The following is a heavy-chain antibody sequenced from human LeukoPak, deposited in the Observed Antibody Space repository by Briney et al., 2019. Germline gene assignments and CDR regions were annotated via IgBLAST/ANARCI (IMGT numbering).Heavy chain of an antibody. D-gene: IGHD5-12*01. V-gene: IGHV3-73*01. CDR1: GFTFSGSA. Sequence: GGSLRLSCAASGFTFSGSAMHWVRQASGKGLEWVGRIRSKANSYATAYAASVKGRFTISRDDSKNTAYLQMNSLKTEDTAVYYCARDNVVTTIDDYYYYMDVWGKGTTVTVSS. CDR2: IRSKANSYAT. CDR3: ARDNVVTTIDDYYYYMDV. J-gene: IGHJ6*03.